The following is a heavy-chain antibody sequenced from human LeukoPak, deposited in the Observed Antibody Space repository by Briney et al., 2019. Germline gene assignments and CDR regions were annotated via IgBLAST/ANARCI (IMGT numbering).Heavy chain of an antibody. Sequence: GASVKVSCKASGYTFTSYDINWVRQATGQGLEWMGWMNPNSGNTGHAQKFQGRVTMTRNTSISTAYMELSSLRSEDTAVYYCARGIGSTTVTTLEYYFDYWGQGTLVTVSS. CDR2: MNPNSGNT. V-gene: IGHV1-8*01. CDR1: GYTFTSYD. CDR3: ARGIGSTTVTTLEYYFDY. J-gene: IGHJ4*02. D-gene: IGHD4-17*01.